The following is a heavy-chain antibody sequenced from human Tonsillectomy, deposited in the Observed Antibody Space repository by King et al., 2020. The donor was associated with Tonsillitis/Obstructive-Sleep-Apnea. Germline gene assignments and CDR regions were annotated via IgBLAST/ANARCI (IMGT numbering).Heavy chain of an antibody. CDR2: IDWDDDK. J-gene: IGHJ3*01. CDR3: ARISSSYYDMSGYYWDTYDL. D-gene: IGHD3-22*01. CDR1: GFSLTTYGMC. Sequence: VTLKESGPALVKPTQTLTLTCSFSGFSLTTYGMCVSWIRQPPGKALEWLALIDWDDDKFYSTSLKSRLTISKDDSKNQVVLTMTNMDPLDTATYFCARISSSYYDMSGYYWDTYDLWGQGTVVTVSA. V-gene: IGHV2-70*01.